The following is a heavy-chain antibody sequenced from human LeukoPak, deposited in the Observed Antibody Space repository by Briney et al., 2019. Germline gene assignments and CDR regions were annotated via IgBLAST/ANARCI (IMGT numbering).Heavy chain of an antibody. D-gene: IGHD6-13*01. V-gene: IGHV1-69*13. CDR1: GGTFSSYA. CDR2: IIPIFGAA. CDR3: ARALAAAPYYFDY. J-gene: IGHJ4*02. Sequence: SVKVSCKASGGTFSSYAISWVRQAPGQGLEWMGGIIPIFGAANYAQKFQGRVTITADESTSTAYMELSSLRSEDTAVYYCARALAAAPYYFDYWGQGTLVTVSS.